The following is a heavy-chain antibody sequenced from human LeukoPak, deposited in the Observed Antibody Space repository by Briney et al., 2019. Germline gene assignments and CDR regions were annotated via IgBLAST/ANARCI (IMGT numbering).Heavy chain of an antibody. D-gene: IGHD3-10*01. CDR2: IYYSGST. J-gene: IGHJ4*02. CDR3: ARGGIPVGTMVRGAERYAARYYYFDY. Sequence: SETLSLTCTVSGGSISSYYWSWIRQPPGKGLEWIGYIYYSGSTNYNPSLKSRVTISVDTSKNQFSLKLSSVTAADTAVYYCARGGIPVGTMVRGAERYAARYYYFDYWGQGTLVTVSS. CDR1: GGSISSYY. V-gene: IGHV4-59*01.